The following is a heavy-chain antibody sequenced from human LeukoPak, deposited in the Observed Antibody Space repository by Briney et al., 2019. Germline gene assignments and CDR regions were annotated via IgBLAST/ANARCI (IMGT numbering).Heavy chain of an antibody. CDR3: ARDETPSIRGVDAFDI. CDR1: GGPISSGDYY. J-gene: IGHJ3*02. CDR2: IYYSGST. V-gene: IGHV4-30-4*01. Sequence: SQTLSLTCTVSGGPISSGDYYWSWIRQPPGKGLEWIGYIYYSGSTYYNPSLKSRVTISVDTSKNQFSLKLSSVTAADTAVYYCARDETPSIRGVDAFDIWGQGTMVTVSS. D-gene: IGHD6-13*01.